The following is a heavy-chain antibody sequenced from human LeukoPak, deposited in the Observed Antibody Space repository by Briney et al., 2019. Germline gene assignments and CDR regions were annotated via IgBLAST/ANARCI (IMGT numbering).Heavy chain of an antibody. CDR2: IYYSGST. CDR1: GGSFSGYY. J-gene: IGHJ4*02. D-gene: IGHD1-26*01. CDR3: ARGDIYYRFDY. Sequence: SETLSLTCAVYGGSFSGYYWSWIRQPPGKGLEWIGYIYYSGSTNYNPSLKSRVTISVDTSKNQFSLKLSSVTAADTAVYYCARGDIYYRFDYWGQGTLVTVSS. V-gene: IGHV4-59*01.